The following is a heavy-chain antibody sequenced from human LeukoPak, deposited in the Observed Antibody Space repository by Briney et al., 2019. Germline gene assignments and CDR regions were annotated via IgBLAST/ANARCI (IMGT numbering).Heavy chain of an antibody. CDR1: GFTFDDYA. CDR3: ATQLVVNDAFDI. J-gene: IGHJ3*02. CDR2: IKWNGGST. V-gene: IGHV3-20*04. D-gene: IGHD3-22*01. Sequence: GGSLRLSCAASGFTFDDYAMHWVRQAPGDGLEWLSGIKWNGGSTGYADSVKGRFTISRDNAKNSLYLQMNSLRAEDTALYYCATQLVVNDAFDIWGQGTMVTVSS.